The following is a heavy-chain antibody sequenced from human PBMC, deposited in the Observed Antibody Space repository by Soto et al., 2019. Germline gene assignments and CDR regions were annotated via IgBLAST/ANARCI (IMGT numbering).Heavy chain of an antibody. Sequence: QVQLVESGGGVVQPGRSLRLSCAASRFTFSIYGMHWVRQAPGKGLEWVAVISYDGINKYYADSVKGRFTISRDNSRNTLYLQMNSLRVEDTAVYYCAKDRLGGGDWLGWFDPWGQGTLVTVSS. D-gene: IGHD2-21*02. CDR2: ISYDGINK. CDR3: AKDRLGGGDWLGWFDP. J-gene: IGHJ5*02. CDR1: RFTFSIYG. V-gene: IGHV3-30*18.